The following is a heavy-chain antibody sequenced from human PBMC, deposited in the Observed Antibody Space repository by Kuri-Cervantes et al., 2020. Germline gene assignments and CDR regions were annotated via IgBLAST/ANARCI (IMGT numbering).Heavy chain of an antibody. V-gene: IGHV1-2*02. Sequence: ASVKVSCKASGYTFTSYGISWVRQAPGQGLEWMGWINPNSGGTNYAQKFQGRVTMTRDTSISTAYMELSRLRSDDTAVYYCARVIGRGFGDFFAYWGQGTLVTVSS. CDR3: ARVIGRGFGDFFAY. J-gene: IGHJ4*02. CDR2: INPNSGGT. CDR1: GYTFTSYG. D-gene: IGHD3-10*01.